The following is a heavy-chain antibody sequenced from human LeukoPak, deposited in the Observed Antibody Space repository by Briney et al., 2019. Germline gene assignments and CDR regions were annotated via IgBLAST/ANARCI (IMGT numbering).Heavy chain of an antibody. V-gene: IGHV3-13*01. J-gene: IGHJ3*02. CDR2: IGTAGDT. Sequence: GGSLRLSCAASGFTFSSYDMHWVRQPTGKRLEWGSAIGTAGDTYYPGSVKGRFTISRDNAKNSLYLQMNSLRAGDTAVYYCARGFVCSSTTCRWGEAFDIWGQGTMVTVSS. CDR3: ARGFVCSSTTCRWGEAFDI. CDR1: GFTFSSYD. D-gene: IGHD2-2*01.